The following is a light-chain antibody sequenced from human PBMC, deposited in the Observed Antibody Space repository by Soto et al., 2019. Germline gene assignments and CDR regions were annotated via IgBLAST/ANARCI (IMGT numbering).Light chain of an antibody. V-gene: IGKV3-20*01. Sequence: EIVLTQSPGTLSVSPGERVTLSCRASQSVNSNYLAWYQQRSGQAPRLLIFGASYRATGIPDRFSGSGSGTEFTLTISRLEPEDCAVYYCQHYSSSPPEFTFGPGTKVDSK. CDR3: QHYSSSPPEFT. CDR2: GAS. CDR1: QSVNSNY. J-gene: IGKJ3*01.